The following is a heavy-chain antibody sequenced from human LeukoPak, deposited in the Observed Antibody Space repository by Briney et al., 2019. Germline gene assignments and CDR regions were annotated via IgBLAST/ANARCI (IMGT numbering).Heavy chain of an antibody. CDR2: IFVSGFT. CDR1: DGSISSYS. V-gene: IGHV4-4*07. Sequence: SEALSLSCSISDGSISSYSGSWVRQPGGKALEWIGRIFVSGFTEYNPSPERSFAVSSDATTNGTHLTDNSVTAADTGLYYCVRVHIVTGPHFECWGQGVLVTVSS. J-gene: IGHJ4*02. CDR3: VRVHIVTGPHFEC. D-gene: IGHD2-21*01.